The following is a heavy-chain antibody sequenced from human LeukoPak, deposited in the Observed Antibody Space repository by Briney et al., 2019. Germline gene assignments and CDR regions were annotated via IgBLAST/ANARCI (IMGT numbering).Heavy chain of an antibody. CDR1: GGSISSYY. CDR3: ARGGGDYYDSIFDL. D-gene: IGHD3-22*01. Sequence: SETLSLTCTVSGGSISSYYWSWIRQPPWKELEWIGYIYYSGSTNYNPSLKSRVTISVDTSKNQFSLKLSSVTAADTAVYYCARGGGDYYDSIFDLWGRGTLVTVSS. J-gene: IGHJ2*01. CDR2: IYYSGST. V-gene: IGHV4-59*01.